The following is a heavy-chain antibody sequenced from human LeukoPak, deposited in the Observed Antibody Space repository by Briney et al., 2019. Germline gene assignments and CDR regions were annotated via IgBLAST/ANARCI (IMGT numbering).Heavy chain of an antibody. CDR2: NYYSGST. CDR3: ARALATVTIDY. J-gene: IGHJ4*02. CDR1: GGSISSRSYY. D-gene: IGHD4-17*01. Sequence: SETLSLTCTVSGGSISSRSYYWGWIRQPPGRVLEWIGRNYYSGSTYYNPSLKSRVTISVDTSKNQFSLKLSSVTAADTAVYYCARALATVTIDYWGQGTLVTVSS. V-gene: IGHV4-39*01.